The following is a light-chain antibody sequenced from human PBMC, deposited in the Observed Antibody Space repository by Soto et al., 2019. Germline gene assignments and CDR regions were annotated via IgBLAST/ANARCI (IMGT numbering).Light chain of an antibody. Sequence: QSVLTQPPSASGTPGQRVTISCSGSSSNIGSNTVNWYQQLPGTAPKLLICTNNQRPSGVPDRFSGSKSGTSASLAISGLQSEDEADYYCAAWDDSLNGLVFGGGTQLTVL. J-gene: IGLJ2*01. CDR3: AAWDDSLNGLV. V-gene: IGLV1-44*01. CDR2: TNN. CDR1: SSNIGSNT.